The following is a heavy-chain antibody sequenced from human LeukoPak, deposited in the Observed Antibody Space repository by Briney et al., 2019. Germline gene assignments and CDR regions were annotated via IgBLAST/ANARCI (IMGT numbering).Heavy chain of an antibody. Sequence: ASVKVSCKASGYTFTSYDINWVRQATGQGLEWMGWMNPNSGNTGYAQKFQGRVTMTRNTSISTAYMELRSLRSDDTAVYYCARDLRVTSCYFGYWGQGTLVTVSS. CDR2: MNPNSGNT. CDR1: GYTFTSYD. D-gene: IGHD2-2*01. V-gene: IGHV1-8*01. CDR3: ARDLRVTSCYFGY. J-gene: IGHJ4*02.